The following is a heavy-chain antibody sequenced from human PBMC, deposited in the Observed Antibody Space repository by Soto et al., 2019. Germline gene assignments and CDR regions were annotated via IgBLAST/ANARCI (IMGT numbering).Heavy chain of an antibody. Sequence: PSGSLDLGCAVSSGTIRNSNCGGSFRQPPGKGLEWIGNIYHSGSTNYNPSLKNRVTISIDKSNNQFSLKLSSVTAADTSVYYCARVGHNYGYFDFDNWGQGTLVTVSS. CDR3: ARVGHNYGYFDFDN. CDR2: IYHSGST. V-gene: IGHV4-4*02. CDR1: SGTIRNSNC. D-gene: IGHD5-18*01. J-gene: IGHJ4*02.